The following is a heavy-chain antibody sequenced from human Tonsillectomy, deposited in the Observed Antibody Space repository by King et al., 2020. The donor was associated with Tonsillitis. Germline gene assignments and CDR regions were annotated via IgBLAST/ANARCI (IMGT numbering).Heavy chain of an antibody. D-gene: IGHD5-18*01. CDR1: GDCINRFY. V-gene: IGHV4-59*01. J-gene: IGHJ5*01. Sequence: QLQESGPGLVKPSETLSLTCTVSGDCINRFYWSWIRPPPGRGLEGIGFIYYIGTTHYNPSLKSRVTISLDTSKNQVSLRPSSVSAADTAVYYCARDEGARGYSYGYFDSWGQGTLVTVSS. CDR3: ARDEGARGYSYGYFDS. CDR2: IYYIGTT.